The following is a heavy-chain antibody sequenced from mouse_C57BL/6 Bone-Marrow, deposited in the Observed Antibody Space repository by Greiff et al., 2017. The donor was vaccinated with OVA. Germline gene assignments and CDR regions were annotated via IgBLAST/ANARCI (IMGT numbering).Heavy chain of an antibody. J-gene: IGHJ3*01. Sequence: VQGVESGPELVKPGASVKISCKASGYAFSSSWMNWVKQRPGKGLEWIGRIYPGDGDTNYNGKFKGKATLTADKSSSTAYMQLSSLTSEDSAVYFCASYYGSSYWFAYWGQGTLVTVSA. CDR1: GYAFSSSW. CDR3: ASYYGSSYWFAY. V-gene: IGHV1-82*01. D-gene: IGHD1-1*01. CDR2: IYPGDGDT.